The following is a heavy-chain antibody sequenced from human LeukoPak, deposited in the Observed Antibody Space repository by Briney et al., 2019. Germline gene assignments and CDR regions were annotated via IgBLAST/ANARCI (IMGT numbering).Heavy chain of an antibody. CDR2: ISNSGNII. V-gene: IGHV3-23*01. CDR3: ADTEVTGQNFDH. D-gene: IGHD3-9*01. CDR1: GFTFTTYA. Sequence: GGSLRLSCAASGFTFTTYAMSWVRQAPGKGLEWVSTISNSGNIIYYADSVKGRLTISRDNSKNSLYLQMNSLRAEDTAVYYCADTEVTGQNFDHWGQGTLVTVSS. J-gene: IGHJ4*02.